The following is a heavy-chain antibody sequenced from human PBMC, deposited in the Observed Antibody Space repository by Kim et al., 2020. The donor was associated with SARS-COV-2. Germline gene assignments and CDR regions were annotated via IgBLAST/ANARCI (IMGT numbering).Heavy chain of an antibody. J-gene: IGHJ4*02. CDR1: GGSINSYY. CDR2: IYYSGST. CDR3: ARSGREYGDYGAIFDY. Sequence: SETLSLTCTVSGGSINSYYWSWIRQPPGKGLEWIGYIYYSGSTNYNPSLKSRVTISVDTPKNQFSLTVSFVTAADTAVYYCARSGREYGDYGAIFDYWGQGTLVTVSS. D-gene: IGHD4-17*01. V-gene: IGHV4-59*01.